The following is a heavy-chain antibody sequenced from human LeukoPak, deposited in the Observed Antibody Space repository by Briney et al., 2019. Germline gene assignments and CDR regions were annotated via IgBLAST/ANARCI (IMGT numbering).Heavy chain of an antibody. CDR1: GFTFSSHS. J-gene: IGHJ5*02. Sequence: PGGTLRLSCAAPGFTFSSHSMNWVSQAPGKGLEWVSYISSSSSTIYYADSVKGRFTISRDNAKNSLYLQMNSLRDEDTAVYYCARKSDYDSSGYHNWFDLWGQGTLVTVSS. CDR2: ISSSSSTI. V-gene: IGHV3-48*02. D-gene: IGHD3-22*01. CDR3: ARKSDYDSSGYHNWFDL.